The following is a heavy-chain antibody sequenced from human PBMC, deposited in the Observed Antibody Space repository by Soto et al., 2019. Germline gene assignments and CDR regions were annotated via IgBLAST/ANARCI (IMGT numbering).Heavy chain of an antibody. CDR3: ARGGGSYYDSSGYFCSENSVYYYGMDV. V-gene: IGHV4-34*01. D-gene: IGHD3-22*01. CDR2: ISHSLST. CDR1: VGSCIGYY. J-gene: IGHJ6*04. Sequence: SGTLSLTCPFYVGSCIGYYCGLILQPPVNWLEWILEISHSLSTNYNPSLKSRVTMSVDTSKNQFSLKLSSVTAADTALYYCARGGGSYYDSSGYFCSENSVYYYGMDVWGKRNTVNVS.